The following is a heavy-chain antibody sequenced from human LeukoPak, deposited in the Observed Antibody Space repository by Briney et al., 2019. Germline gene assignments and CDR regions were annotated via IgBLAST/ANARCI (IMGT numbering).Heavy chain of an antibody. Sequence: SETLSLTCAVYGGSFSGYYWSWIRQPPGKGLEWIGEINHSGSTNYNPSLKSRVTISVDTSKNQFSLKLSSVTAADTAVYYCARAIQLWLVDAFDIWGQGTMVTVSS. V-gene: IGHV4-34*01. J-gene: IGHJ3*02. D-gene: IGHD5-18*01. CDR2: INHSGST. CDR3: ARAIQLWLVDAFDI. CDR1: GGSFSGYY.